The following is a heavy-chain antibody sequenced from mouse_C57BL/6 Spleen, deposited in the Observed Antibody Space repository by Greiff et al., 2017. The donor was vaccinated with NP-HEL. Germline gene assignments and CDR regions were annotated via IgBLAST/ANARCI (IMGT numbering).Heavy chain of an antibody. CDR2: IYPRSGNT. CDR3: ARYGYDV. CDR1: GYTFTSYG. V-gene: IGHV1-81*01. Sequence: QVQLQQSGAELARPGASVKLSCKASGYTFTSYGISWVKQRPGQGLEWIGEIYPRSGNTYYNEKFKGKATLTADKSSSTAYMELRSLTSEDSAVYFCARYGYDVWGTGTTVTVSS. J-gene: IGHJ1*03. D-gene: IGHD2-2*01.